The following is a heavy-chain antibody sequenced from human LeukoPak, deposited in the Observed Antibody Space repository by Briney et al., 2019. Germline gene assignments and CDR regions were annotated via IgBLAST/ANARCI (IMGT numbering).Heavy chain of an antibody. CDR2: IVVGSGNT. V-gene: IGHV1-58*01. D-gene: IGHD3-22*01. Sequence: GASVKVSCKASGFTFTSSAVQWVRQARGQRLEWIGWIVVGSGNTNYAQKFQERVTITRDMSTSTAYMELSSLRSEDTAVYYCAAEEYYDSSGYYSFDYWGQRTLVTVSS. CDR3: AAEEYYDSSGYYSFDY. J-gene: IGHJ4*02. CDR1: GFTFTSSA.